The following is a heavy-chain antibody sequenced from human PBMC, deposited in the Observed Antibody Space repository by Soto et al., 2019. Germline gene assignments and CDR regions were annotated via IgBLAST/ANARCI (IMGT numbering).Heavy chain of an antibody. D-gene: IGHD1-26*01. CDR1: GFTVSSNY. CDR2: IYSGGST. CDR3: ASSVGATLRLYFDY. V-gene: IGHV3-53*01. J-gene: IGHJ4*02. Sequence: PGGSLRLSCAASGFTVSSNYMSWVRQAPGKGLEWVSVIYSGGSTYYADSVKGRFTISRDNSKNTLYLQMNSLRAEDTAVYYCASSVGATLRLYFDYWGQGTLVTVSS.